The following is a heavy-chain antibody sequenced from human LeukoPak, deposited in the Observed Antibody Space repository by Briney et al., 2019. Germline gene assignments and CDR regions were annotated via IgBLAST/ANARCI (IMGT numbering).Heavy chain of an antibody. Sequence: PGGSLRLSCAASGFTFSSYSMNWVRQAPGKGLEWVANINQDSSEKYYVDSVKGRFTISRDNAKNSLYLQLNTLRPEYTAVYYCVQGWRDNWGQGTLVTVSS. CDR3: VQGWRDN. CDR1: GFTFSSYS. CDR2: INQDSSEK. V-gene: IGHV3-7*01. J-gene: IGHJ4*02. D-gene: IGHD2-15*01.